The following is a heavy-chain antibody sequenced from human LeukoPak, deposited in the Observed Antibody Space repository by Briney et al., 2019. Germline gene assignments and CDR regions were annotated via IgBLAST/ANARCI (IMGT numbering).Heavy chain of an antibody. CDR1: GFTFSSYE. V-gene: IGHV3-21*01. Sequence: GGSLRLSCAASGFTFSSYEMNWVRQAPGKGLEWVSSISSSNTYIYYADSVKGRFTISRDNAKNSLYLQMNSLRAEDTAVYYCARLYDFWSGYHDYWGQGTLVTVSS. CDR2: ISSSNTYI. J-gene: IGHJ4*02. CDR3: ARLYDFWSGYHDY. D-gene: IGHD3-3*01.